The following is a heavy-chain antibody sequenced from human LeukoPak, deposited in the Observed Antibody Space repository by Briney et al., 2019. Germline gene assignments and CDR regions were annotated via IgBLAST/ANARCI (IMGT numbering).Heavy chain of an antibody. CDR2: IYSGGST. CDR1: GFTVTSNY. CDR3: ARAGDSGSDSYHSDI. Sequence: GGSLRLSCAASGFTVTSNYMHWVRQAPGKGLEWVSVIYSGGSTYYADSVKGRFTISRDNSKNTLFLQMNSLRAEDTAVYYCARAGDSGSDSYHSDIWGQGAPLTVSS. V-gene: IGHV3-53*01. J-gene: IGHJ4*02. D-gene: IGHD1-26*01.